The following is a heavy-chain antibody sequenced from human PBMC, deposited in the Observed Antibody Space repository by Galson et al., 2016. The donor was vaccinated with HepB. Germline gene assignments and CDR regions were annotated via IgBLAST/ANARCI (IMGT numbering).Heavy chain of an antibody. CDR1: GFTFSNYA. CDR2: ISGRDIT. Sequence: SLRLSCAASGFTFSNYAMHWVRQGPGKGLEWVSLISGRDITFYADSVKGRFTISRDNSKNTVFLQMNSLRVEDTAVYYCARDADFGVAYGMNVWGQGTTVTVSS. D-gene: IGHD3-3*01. J-gene: IGHJ6*02. CDR3: ARDADFGVAYGMNV. V-gene: IGHV3-53*01.